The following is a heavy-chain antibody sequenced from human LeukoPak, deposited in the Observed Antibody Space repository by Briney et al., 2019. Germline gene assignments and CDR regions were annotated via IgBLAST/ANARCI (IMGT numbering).Heavy chain of an antibody. CDR2: ISSSSYI. J-gene: IGHJ4*02. D-gene: IGHD3-10*01. V-gene: IGHV3-21*01. CDR1: GFTFSSYS. Sequence: PEGSLRLSCAASGFTFSSYSMNWVRQAPGKGLEWVSSISSSSYIYYAGSVKGRFTISRDNAKNSLYLQMNSLRAEDTAVYYCARDRQSLLYDYWGQGTLVTVSS. CDR3: ARDRQSLLYDY.